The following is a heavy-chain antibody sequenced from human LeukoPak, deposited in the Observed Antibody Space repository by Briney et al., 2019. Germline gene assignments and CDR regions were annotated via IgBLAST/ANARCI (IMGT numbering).Heavy chain of an antibody. J-gene: IGHJ4*02. CDR1: GFTFSSHW. D-gene: IGHD6-19*01. CDR3: GRSRGAGPGAHFDV. V-gene: IGHV3-74*01. Sequence: GGSLRLSCAASGFTFSSHWMHWVRQAPGKGLVWASVISPDGSTTNYAEPVKGRFTISRDNAKNTLYLQMNSLRAEDTAVYYCGRSRGAGPGAHFDVWGQGTLVTVSS. CDR2: ISPDGSTT.